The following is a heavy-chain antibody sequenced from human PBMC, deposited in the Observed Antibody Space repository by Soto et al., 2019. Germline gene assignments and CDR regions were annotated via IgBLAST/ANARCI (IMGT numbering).Heavy chain of an antibody. CDR3: AGGEKRMPDAFDI. Sequence: PGGSLRLSCAASGFTFSSYGMHWVRQAPGKGLEWVAVIWYDGSNKYYADSVKGRFTISRDNSKNTLYLQMNSLRAEDTAVYYCAGGEKRMPDAFDIWGQGTMVTVSS. CDR2: IWYDGSNK. V-gene: IGHV3-33*01. CDR1: GFTFSSYG. J-gene: IGHJ3*02. D-gene: IGHD3-16*01.